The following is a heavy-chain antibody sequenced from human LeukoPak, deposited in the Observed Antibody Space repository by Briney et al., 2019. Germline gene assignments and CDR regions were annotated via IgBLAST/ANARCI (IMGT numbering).Heavy chain of an antibody. V-gene: IGHV1-46*01. CDR2: IYPRDGST. CDR3: VRDQEGFDY. J-gene: IGHJ4*02. CDR1: GYTFTSYG. Sequence: GASVKVSCKASGYTFTSYGISWVRQAPGQGLEWMGMIYPRDGSTSYAQNFQGRVTVTRDTSTTTVHMELRGLRSEDTAVYYCVRDQEGFDYWGQGTVVTVSS.